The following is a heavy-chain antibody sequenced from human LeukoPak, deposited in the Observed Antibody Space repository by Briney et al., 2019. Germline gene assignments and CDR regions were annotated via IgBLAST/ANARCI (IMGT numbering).Heavy chain of an antibody. J-gene: IGHJ4*02. V-gene: IGHV4-59*01. CDR3: AREEANSSSFDY. CDR1: GGSISSYY. CDR2: IYYSGST. Sequence: SETLSLTCTVSGGSISSYYWSWIRQPPGEGLEWIGYIYYSGSTNYNPSLKSRVTISVDTSKNQFSLKLSSVTAADTAVYYCAREEANSSSFDYWGQGTLVTVSS. D-gene: IGHD6-6*01.